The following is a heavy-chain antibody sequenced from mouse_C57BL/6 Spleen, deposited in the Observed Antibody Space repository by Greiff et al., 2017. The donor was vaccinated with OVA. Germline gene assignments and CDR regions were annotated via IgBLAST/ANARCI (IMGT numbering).Heavy chain of an antibody. CDR1: GYTFTSYW. V-gene: IGHV1-69*01. D-gene: IGHD1-1*01. Sequence: QVQLQQPGAELVMPGASVKLSCKASGYTFTSYWMHWVKQRPGQGLEWIGEIDPSDSYTNYNQKFKGKSTLTVDKSSSTAYMQLSSLTSEDSAVYYCARSPVVADWYFDVWGTGTTVTVSS. CDR3: ARSPVVADWYFDV. CDR2: IDPSDSYT. J-gene: IGHJ1*03.